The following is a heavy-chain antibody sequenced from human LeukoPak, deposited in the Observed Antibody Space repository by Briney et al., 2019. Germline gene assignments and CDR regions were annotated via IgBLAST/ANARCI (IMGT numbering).Heavy chain of an antibody. D-gene: IGHD3-22*01. J-gene: IGHJ4*02. CDR2: IWYDGSNK. V-gene: IGHV3-33*03. Sequence: PGGSLRLSCAASGFTFSSYGMHWVRQAPGKGLEWVAVIWYDGSNKYYADSVKGRFTISRDNAKNSLYLQMNSLRAEDTALYYCAKDLSYYYDSSSYDYWGQGTLVTVSS. CDR1: GFTFSSYG. CDR3: AKDLSYYYDSSSYDY.